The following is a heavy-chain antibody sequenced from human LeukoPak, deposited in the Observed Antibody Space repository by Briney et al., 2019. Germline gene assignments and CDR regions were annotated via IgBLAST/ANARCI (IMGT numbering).Heavy chain of an antibody. V-gene: IGHV4-39*07. CDR3: ARDTPGGDYINWFDP. CDR1: GGSISSSSYY. CDR2: IYYSGSA. J-gene: IGHJ5*02. D-gene: IGHD4-17*01. Sequence: PSETLSLTCTVSGGSISSSSYYWGWIRQPPGKGLEWIGSIYYSGSAYHNPSLKSRVTISVDTSKNQFSLKLSSVTAADTAVYYCARDTPGGDYINWFDPWGQGTLVTVSS.